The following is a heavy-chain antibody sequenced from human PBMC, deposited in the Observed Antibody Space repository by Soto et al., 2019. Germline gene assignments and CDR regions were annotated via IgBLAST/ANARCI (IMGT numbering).Heavy chain of an antibody. J-gene: IGHJ3*02. CDR3: ARDDYGDKGAFDI. CDR2: IYYSGST. V-gene: IGHV4-31*03. D-gene: IGHD4-17*01. Sequence: SETLSLTCTVSGGSISSGGYYWSSIRQHPGKGLEWIGYIYYSGSTYYNPSLKSRVTISVDTSKNQFSLKLSSVTAADTAVYYCARDDYGDKGAFDIWGQGTMVTVSS. CDR1: GGSISSGGYY.